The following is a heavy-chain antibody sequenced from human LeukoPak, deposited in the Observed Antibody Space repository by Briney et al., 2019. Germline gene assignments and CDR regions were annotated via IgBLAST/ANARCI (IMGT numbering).Heavy chain of an antibody. CDR2: ISAYNGNT. D-gene: IGHD3-10*01. Sequence: ASVTVSCRASGYTFTSYGISWVRQAPGQGLEWMGWISAYNGNTNYAQKLQGRVTMTTDTSTSTAYMELRSLRSDDTAVYYCARTYYGSGSYYNYYYYGMDVWGQGTTVTVSS. V-gene: IGHV1-18*01. CDR3: ARTYYGSGSYYNYYYYGMDV. CDR1: GYTFTSYG. J-gene: IGHJ6*02.